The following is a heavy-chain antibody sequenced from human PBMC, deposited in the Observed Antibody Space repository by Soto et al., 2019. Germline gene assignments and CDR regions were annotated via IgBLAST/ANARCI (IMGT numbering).Heavy chain of an antibody. CDR1: SGSISSYY. D-gene: IGHD2-15*01. CDR2: IYFTWST. CDR3: SRFVPCSECYCALDY. V-gene: IGHV4-59*07. Sequence: KPSDTLSLTCXVSSGSISSYYCTWILRPPLNGLEFIGYIYFTWSTNYNPCLKSRVTISVDTSKDQFSLKLTSVTAADTAGDYCSRFVPCSECYCALDYWGQGTLVTVSS. J-gene: IGHJ4*02.